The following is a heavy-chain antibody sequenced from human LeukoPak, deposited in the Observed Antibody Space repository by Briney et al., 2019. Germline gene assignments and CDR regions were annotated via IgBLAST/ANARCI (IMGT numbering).Heavy chain of an antibody. Sequence: SETLSLTCTLSGGSISTYYWSWIRQPPGKGLEWIGYIYHSGSTNYNPSLKSRVTISVDTSKNQFSLKLSSVTAADTAVYYCASGGGYASPIGYWGQGALVTVSS. CDR3: ASGGGYASPIGY. CDR1: GGSISTYY. V-gene: IGHV4-59*01. D-gene: IGHD5-12*01. CDR2: IYHSGST. J-gene: IGHJ4*02.